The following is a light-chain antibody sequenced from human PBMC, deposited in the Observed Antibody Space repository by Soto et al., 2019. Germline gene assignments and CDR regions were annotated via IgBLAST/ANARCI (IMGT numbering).Light chain of an antibody. CDR3: SSYTSSSTLYV. CDR2: DVT. V-gene: IGLV2-14*01. Sequence: QSALTQPASVSGSPGQSITISCTGTSSEVDDNNYVSWYQQHPGKAPKLMIYDVTHRPSGISNRFSGSQSGNTASLTISGLQAEDEADYYCSSYTSSSTLYVFGTGTKLTVL. J-gene: IGLJ1*01. CDR1: SSEVDDNNY.